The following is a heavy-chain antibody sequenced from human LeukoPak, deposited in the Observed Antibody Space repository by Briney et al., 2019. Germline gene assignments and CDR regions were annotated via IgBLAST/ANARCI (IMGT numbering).Heavy chain of an antibody. CDR2: ISYDGSNK. CDR1: GFTFSSYG. V-gene: IGHV3-30*18. J-gene: IGHJ3*02. CDR3: AKDRARYCSSTSCYAFDI. Sequence: GGSLRLSCAASGFTFSSYGMHWVRQAPGRGLEWVAVISYDGSNKYYADSVKGRFTISRDNSKNTLYLQMNSLRAEDTAVYYCAKDRARYCSSTSCYAFDIWGQGTMVTVSS. D-gene: IGHD2-2*01.